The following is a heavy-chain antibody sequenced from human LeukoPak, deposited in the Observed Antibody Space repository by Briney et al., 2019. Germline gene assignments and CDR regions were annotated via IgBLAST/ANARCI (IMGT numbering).Heavy chain of an antibody. J-gene: IGHJ4*02. CDR2: MYLSGTT. D-gene: IGHD3-3*01. Sequence: PSGTLSLTCTVSGDSINSLDLWSWVRQPPGQGLEWIGEMYLSGTTHSNPSVKSRVTISIDKSKNQFSLKLSSVTAADTAVYYCAREGLSYDEPGSGTGFDYWGQGTLVTVSS. CDR3: AREGLSYDEPGSGTGFDY. CDR1: GDSINSLDL. V-gene: IGHV4-4*02.